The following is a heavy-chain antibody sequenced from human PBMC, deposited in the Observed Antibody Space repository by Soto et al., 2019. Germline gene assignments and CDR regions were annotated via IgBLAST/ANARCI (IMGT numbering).Heavy chain of an antibody. V-gene: IGHV3-21*01. CDR3: ARGGGYGSVYYFDS. CDR1: GFTFSSYS. Sequence: EVQLVESGGGLVKPGGSLRLSCAASGFTFSSYSMNWVRQAPGKGLEWVSSIRSSSDYIFYADSVKGRFTISRDNAKNSLYLQMNSLRAEDTAVYYGARGGGYGSVYYFDSWGQGTLVTVSS. CDR2: IRSSSDYI. D-gene: IGHD3-10*01. J-gene: IGHJ4*02.